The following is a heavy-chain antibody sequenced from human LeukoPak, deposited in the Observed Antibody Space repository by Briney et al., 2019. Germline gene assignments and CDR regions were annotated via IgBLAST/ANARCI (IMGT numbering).Heavy chain of an antibody. CDR2: IVVGSGNT. D-gene: IGHD4-23*01. CDR1: VFTFTSSA. J-gene: IGHJ3*01. CDR3: AAEGRPTVVTFRKGAVDL. V-gene: IGHV1-58*01. Sequence: SVKVSCKASVFTFTSSAVQWVRQARGQRLEWIGWIVVGSGNTNYAQKFQERVTITRDMSTSTVYMELSSLRSEDTAVYYCAAEGRPTVVTFRKGAVDLWGQGTMVTVSS.